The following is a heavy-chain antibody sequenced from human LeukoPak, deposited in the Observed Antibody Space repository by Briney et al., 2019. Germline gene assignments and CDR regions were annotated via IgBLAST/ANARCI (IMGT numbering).Heavy chain of an antibody. J-gene: IGHJ3*02. CDR2: IYYSGST. CDR3: ARSPPLYDILTGYYPDAFDI. V-gene: IGHV4-31*03. D-gene: IGHD3-9*01. Sequence: PSQTLSLTCTVSGGSISSGGYYWSWIRQHPGKGLEWIGYIYYSGSTYYNPSLKSRVTISVDTSKNQFSLKLSSVTAADTAVYYCARSPPLYDILTGYYPDAFDIWGQGTMVTVSS. CDR1: GGSISSGGYY.